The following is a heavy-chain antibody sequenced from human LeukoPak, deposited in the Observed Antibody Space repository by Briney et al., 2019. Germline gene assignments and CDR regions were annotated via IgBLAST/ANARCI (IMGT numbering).Heavy chain of an antibody. CDR2: IKSDGSST. Sequence: GGSLRLSCAASGFTFSDYWMHWVRQAPGKGLVWVSRIKSDGSSTSYADSVKGRFTITRDSAKNTLYLQMNSLRAEDTAVYYCARGIRITMVRGVNYWGQGTLVTVSS. D-gene: IGHD3-10*01. V-gene: IGHV3-74*01. CDR1: GFTFSDYW. CDR3: ARGIRITMVRGVNY. J-gene: IGHJ4*02.